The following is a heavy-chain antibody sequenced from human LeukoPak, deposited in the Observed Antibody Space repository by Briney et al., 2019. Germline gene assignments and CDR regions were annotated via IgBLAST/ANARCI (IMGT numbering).Heavy chain of an antibody. V-gene: IGHV4-34*01. Sequence: PSETLSLTCAVYGGSFSGYYWSWIRQPPGKGLEWIGEINHSGSTNYNPSLKSRVTISVDTSKNQFSLKLSSVTTADTAVYYCARASGPFGYYYMDVWGKGTTVTVSS. CDR3: ARASGPFGYYYMDV. J-gene: IGHJ6*03. CDR1: GGSFSGYY. D-gene: IGHD3-10*01. CDR2: INHSGST.